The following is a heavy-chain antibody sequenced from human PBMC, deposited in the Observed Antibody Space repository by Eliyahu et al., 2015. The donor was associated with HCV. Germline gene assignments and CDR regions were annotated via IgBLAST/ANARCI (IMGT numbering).Heavy chain of an antibody. CDR2: IGSSSTYI. CDR1: GXXFSTYX. D-gene: IGHD5-24*01. CDR3: ARLGRRDGYSAYFFDY. V-gene: IGHV3-21*02. Sequence: EVQLVESGGGLVKPGGSLRLSCXASGXXFSTYXXNWVRQAXGKGLEWVSSIGSSSTYIYYADSVKGRFTISRDNAKNSLYLQLNSLRAEDTAVYYCARLGRRDGYSAYFFDYWGQGTLVTVSS. J-gene: IGHJ4*02.